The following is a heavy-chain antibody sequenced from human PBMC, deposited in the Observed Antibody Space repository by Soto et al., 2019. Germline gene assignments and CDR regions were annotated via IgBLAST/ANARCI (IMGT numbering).Heavy chain of an antibody. D-gene: IGHD2-15*01. Sequence: GGSLRLSCAASGFTFSSYGMHWVRQAPGKGLEWVAVIWYDGSNKYYADSVKGRFTISRDNSKNTLYLQMNSLRAEDTAVYYCARAEGVVVVAATDDAFDIWGQGTMVTVSS. CDR2: IWYDGSNK. V-gene: IGHV3-33*01. CDR3: ARAEGVVVVAATDDAFDI. J-gene: IGHJ3*02. CDR1: GFTFSSYG.